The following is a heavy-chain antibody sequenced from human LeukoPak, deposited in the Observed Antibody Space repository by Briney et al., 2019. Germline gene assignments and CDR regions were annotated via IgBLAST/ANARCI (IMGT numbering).Heavy chain of an antibody. Sequence: SETLSLTCTVSGGSISSYYWSWIRQPAGKGLEWIGRIHTSGSTNYNPSLNSRVTMSVDTSKNQFSLKLSSVTAADTTVYYCARGSGTPYYFDYWGQGTLVTVSS. CDR3: ARGSGTPYYFDY. D-gene: IGHD1-1*01. CDR2: IHTSGST. CDR1: GGSISSYY. V-gene: IGHV4-4*07. J-gene: IGHJ4*02.